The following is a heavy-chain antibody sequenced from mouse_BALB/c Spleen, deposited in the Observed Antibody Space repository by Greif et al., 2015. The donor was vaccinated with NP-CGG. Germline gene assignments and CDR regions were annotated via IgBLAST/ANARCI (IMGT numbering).Heavy chain of an antibody. V-gene: IGHV1-9*01. CDR3: ARWLLRRGYAMDY. D-gene: IGHD2-3*01. J-gene: IGHJ4*01. Sequence: QVQLQQSGAELMKPGASVKISCKATGYTLSSYWIEWVKQRPGHGLEWIGEILPGSGSTNYNEKFKGKATFTADTSSNTAYMQLSSLTSEDSAVYYCARWLLRRGYAMDYWGQGTSVTVSS. CDR2: ILPGSGST. CDR1: GYTLSSYW.